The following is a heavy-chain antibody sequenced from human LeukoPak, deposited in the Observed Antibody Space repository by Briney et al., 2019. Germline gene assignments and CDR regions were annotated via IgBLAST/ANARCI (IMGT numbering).Heavy chain of an antibody. D-gene: IGHD2-2*01. V-gene: IGHV4-39*01. CDR2: IHYSGGT. Sequence: SETLSLTCSVSGGSISSSSNYWGWIRQPPGKGLEWIGSIHYSGGTYYKPSLKSRVTISVDTSKNLFSLKLSSVTAADTAVYYCARQEYCNSSGCYAGGQLFDYWGQGTLVTVSS. CDR1: GGSISSSSNY. CDR3: ARQEYCNSSGCYAGGQLFDY. J-gene: IGHJ4*02.